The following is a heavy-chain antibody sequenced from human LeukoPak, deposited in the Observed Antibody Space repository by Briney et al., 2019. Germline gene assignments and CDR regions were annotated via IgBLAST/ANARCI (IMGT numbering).Heavy chain of an antibody. CDR2: ISSNGGST. CDR1: GFTFSSYA. CDR3: ARDLYPDYYYDSSGYPLGDY. Sequence: GGSLRLSCAASGFTFSSYAMHWVRQAPGKGLEYVSAISSNGGSTYYANSVKGRFTISRDNSKNTLYLQMGSLRAEDMAVYYCARDLYPDYYYDSSGYPLGDYWGQGTLVTVSS. D-gene: IGHD3-22*01. J-gene: IGHJ4*02. V-gene: IGHV3-64*01.